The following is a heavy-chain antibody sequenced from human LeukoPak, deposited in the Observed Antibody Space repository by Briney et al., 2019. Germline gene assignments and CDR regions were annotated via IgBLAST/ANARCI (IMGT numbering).Heavy chain of an antibody. CDR2: ISAYNGNT. D-gene: IGHD3-10*01. J-gene: IGHJ5*02. Sequence: ASVKVSCKGSGYSFSSYGITWVRQAPGQGLEWMGWISAYNGNTNYAQKLQGRVTMTTDTSTSTAYMELRSLRSDDTAVYYCARKRITMVQGVNWFDPWGQGTLVTVSS. CDR1: GYSFSSYG. V-gene: IGHV1-18*01. CDR3: ARKRITMVQGVNWFDP.